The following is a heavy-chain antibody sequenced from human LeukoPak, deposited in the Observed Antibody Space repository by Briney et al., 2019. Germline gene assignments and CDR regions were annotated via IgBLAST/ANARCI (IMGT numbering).Heavy chain of an antibody. J-gene: IGHJ4*02. D-gene: IGHD3-10*01. CDR3: ARDITMVRGLRGDDY. V-gene: IGHV3-74*01. CDR2: INTDGTYT. CDR1: GFTFSDYW. Sequence: QPGGSLRLSCAASGFTFSDYWMHWVRQAPGKGLVWVSRINTDGTYTSYADSVKGRFTISRDNAKNTVYLQMNSLRAEDTAVYHCARDITMVRGLRGDDYWGQGTVVTVSS.